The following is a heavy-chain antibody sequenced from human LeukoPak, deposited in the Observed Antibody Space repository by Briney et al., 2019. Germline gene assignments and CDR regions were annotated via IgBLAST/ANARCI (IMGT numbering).Heavy chain of an antibody. CDR1: GFTFSSYS. D-gene: IGHD2-2*02. Sequence: PGGSLRLSCAASGFTFSSYSMNWVRQAPGKGLEWVSSISSSSYIYYADSVKGRFTISRDNAKNSLYLQMNSLRAEDTAVYYCARGYCSSTSCYRTRSYNWFDPWGQGTLVTVSS. J-gene: IGHJ5*02. V-gene: IGHV3-21*01. CDR3: ARGYCSSTSCYRTRSYNWFDP. CDR2: ISSSSYI.